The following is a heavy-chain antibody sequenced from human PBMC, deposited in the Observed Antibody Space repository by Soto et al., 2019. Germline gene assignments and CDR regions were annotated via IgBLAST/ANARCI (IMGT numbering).Heavy chain of an antibody. V-gene: IGHV1-69*01. Sequence: QVQLVQSGAEVKKPGSSVKVSCKASGGTFSSYAISWVRQAPGQGLEWMGGIIPIFGTANYAQKFQGRVTITADESTSTAYMALSSLRSEDTSVYYCAIDHDSSGPRGGLFGYWGQGTLVTVSS. CDR1: GGTFSSYA. D-gene: IGHD3-22*01. CDR3: AIDHDSSGPRGGLFGY. J-gene: IGHJ4*02. CDR2: IIPIFGTA.